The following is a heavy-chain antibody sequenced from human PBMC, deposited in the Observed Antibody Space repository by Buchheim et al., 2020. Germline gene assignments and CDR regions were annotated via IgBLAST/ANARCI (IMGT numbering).Heavy chain of an antibody. CDR2: IWYDGSNK. CDR3: ARDSVYSGYDPPSLDY. Sequence: QVQLVESGGGVVQPGRSLRLSCAASGFTFSSYGMHWVRQAPGKGLEWVAVIWYDGSNKYYADSVKGRFTISRDNSKNTLYLQMNSLRAEDTAVYYCARDSVYSGYDPPSLDYWGQGTL. D-gene: IGHD5-12*01. J-gene: IGHJ4*02. CDR1: GFTFSSYG. V-gene: IGHV3-33*01.